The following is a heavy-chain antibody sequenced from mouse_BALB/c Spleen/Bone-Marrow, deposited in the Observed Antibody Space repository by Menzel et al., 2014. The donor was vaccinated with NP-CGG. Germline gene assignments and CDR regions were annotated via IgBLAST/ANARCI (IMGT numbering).Heavy chain of an antibody. V-gene: IGHV1-69*02. D-gene: IGHD2-1*01. Sequence: QVQLKESGAELVKPGAPVKLSCKASGYTFTSYWMNWVKQRPGRGLGWIGRIDPSDSETHYNQKFKDKATLTVDKSSSTAYIQLSSLTSEDSAVYYCARDHFYSGSYEFAYWGQGTLVTVSA. CDR3: ARDHFYSGSYEFAY. J-gene: IGHJ3*01. CDR1: GYTFTSYW. CDR2: IDPSDSET.